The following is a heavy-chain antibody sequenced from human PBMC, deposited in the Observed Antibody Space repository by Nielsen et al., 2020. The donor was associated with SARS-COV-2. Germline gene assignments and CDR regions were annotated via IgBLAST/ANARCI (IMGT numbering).Heavy chain of an antibody. Sequence: GGSLTLSCAASGFTFSSFSMNWVRQAPGKGLEWVSYISSSSSTIYYADSVKGRSTISRDHAKNSLYLQMNSLRDEDTAVYYCAGDVGGYFDYWGQGTLVTVSS. CDR1: GFTFSSFS. D-gene: IGHD3-16*01. V-gene: IGHV3-48*02. J-gene: IGHJ4*02. CDR3: AGDVGGYFDY. CDR2: ISSSSSTI.